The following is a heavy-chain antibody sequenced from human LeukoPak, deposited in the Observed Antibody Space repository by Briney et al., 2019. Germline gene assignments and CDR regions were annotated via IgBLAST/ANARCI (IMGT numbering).Heavy chain of an antibody. D-gene: IGHD6-6*01. CDR3: ARGGLRIAARLRRDYYYGMDV. J-gene: IGHJ6*02. V-gene: IGHV4-34*01. CDR1: GGSFSGYY. Sequence: PSETLSLTCAVYGGSFSGYYWSWIRQPPGKGLEWIGEINHSGSTNYNPSLKSRVTISVDTSKNQFSLKLSSVTAADTAVYYCARGGLRIAARLRRDYYYGMDVWGQGTTATVSS. CDR2: INHSGST.